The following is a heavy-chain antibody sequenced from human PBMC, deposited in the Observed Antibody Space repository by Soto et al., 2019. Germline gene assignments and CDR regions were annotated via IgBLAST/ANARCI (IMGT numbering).Heavy chain of an antibody. J-gene: IGHJ6*02. Sequence: EVQLVESGGGLVQPGGSLRLSCAASGFAVSSHWLTWVRQTPGKGPEWVSVIYDGGDTYYADSVKGRFTISRDNSNNTLYLQMKSLRSEDTGVYYCGGEGGLDYPYVALDVWGRGTTVTVSS. D-gene: IGHD1-1*01. CDR2: IYDGGDT. CDR3: GGEGGLDYPYVALDV. CDR1: GFAVSSHW. V-gene: IGHV3-66*01.